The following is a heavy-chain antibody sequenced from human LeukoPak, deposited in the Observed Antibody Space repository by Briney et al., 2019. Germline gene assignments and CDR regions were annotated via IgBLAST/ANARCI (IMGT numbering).Heavy chain of an antibody. V-gene: IGHV4-59*01. CDR2: IDYSGST. CDR3: ARVFDSGSQAYFYYMDV. Sequence: SETLSLTCTVSGGSISNYYWSWIRQPPGKGLEWIGYIDYSGSTNYNPSLKSRVTMSVDTSKNQFSLKVSSVTAADTAVYYCARVFDSGSQAYFYYMDVWGKGTTVTIFS. D-gene: IGHD3-10*01. CDR1: GGSISNYY. J-gene: IGHJ6*03.